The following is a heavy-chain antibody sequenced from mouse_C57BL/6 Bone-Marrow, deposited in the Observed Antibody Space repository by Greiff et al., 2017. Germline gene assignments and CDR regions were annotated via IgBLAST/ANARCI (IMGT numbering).Heavy chain of an antibody. CDR3: ARWLVQFDD. Sequence: EVQLQESVAELVRPGASVKLSCTASGYSFNDYYMHWVKQRPGQGLEWIGGIDPATGNTTYAPKFQGKATIPADTSSSTAYMQLRSLTSEDTAFYYCARWLVQFDDGGQGNTVTLS. J-gene: IGHJ2*01. D-gene: IGHD2-2*01. CDR2: IDPATGNT. CDR1: GYSFNDYY. V-gene: IGHV14-3*01.